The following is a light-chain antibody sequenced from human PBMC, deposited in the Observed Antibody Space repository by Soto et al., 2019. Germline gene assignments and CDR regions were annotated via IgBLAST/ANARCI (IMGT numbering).Light chain of an antibody. Sequence: DIQMTQSPSSLSASVGDRVTITCRAGQDINSYLAWYQQKPGKAPKLLISAASTWQSGIPSRFSGSGSGTDFILTISSLQHEDVATYYWQKNDGAPLTFGGGTKVEIK. CDR2: AAS. CDR3: QKNDGAPLT. V-gene: IGKV1-27*01. CDR1: QDINSY. J-gene: IGKJ4*01.